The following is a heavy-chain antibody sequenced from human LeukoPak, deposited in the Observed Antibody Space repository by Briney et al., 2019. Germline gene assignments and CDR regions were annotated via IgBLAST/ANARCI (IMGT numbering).Heavy chain of an antibody. J-gene: IGHJ4*02. D-gene: IGHD2-15*01. CDR3: ARSPDGSSAIDY. CDR1: GGSISSGGYS. CDR2: IYHSGST. V-gene: IGHV4-30-2*01. Sequence: KSSETLSLTCAVSGGSISSGGYSWSWIRQPPGKGLEWIGYIYHSGSTYYNPSLKSRVTISVDRSKNQFSLKLSSVTAADTAVYYCARSPDGSSAIDYWGQGTLVTVSS.